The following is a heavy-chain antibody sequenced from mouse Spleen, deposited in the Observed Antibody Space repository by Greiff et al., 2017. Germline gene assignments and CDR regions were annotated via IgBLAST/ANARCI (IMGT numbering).Heavy chain of an antibody. Sequence: EVKLMESGPGLVKPSQSLSLTCSVTGYSITSGYYWNWIRQFPGNKLEWMGYISYDGSNNYNPSLKNRISITRDTSKNQFFLKLNSVTTEDTATYYCARSYYGSIPFAYWGQGTLVTVSA. V-gene: IGHV3-6*01. CDR2: ISYDGSN. CDR1: GYSITSGYY. J-gene: IGHJ3*01. CDR3: ARSYYGSIPFAY. D-gene: IGHD1-1*01.